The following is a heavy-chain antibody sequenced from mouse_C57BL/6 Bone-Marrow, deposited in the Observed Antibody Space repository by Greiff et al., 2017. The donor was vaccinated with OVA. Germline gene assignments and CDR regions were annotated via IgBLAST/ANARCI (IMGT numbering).Heavy chain of an antibody. CDR3: ARFTTVVENFDY. V-gene: IGHV5-16*01. D-gene: IGHD1-1*01. CDR2: INYDGSST. J-gene: IGHJ2*01. Sequence: EVQLMESEGGLVQPGSSMKLSCTASGFTFSDYYMAWVRQVPEKGLEWVANINYDGSSTYYLDSLKSRFIISRDNAKNILYLQMSSLKSEDTATYYCARFTTVVENFDYWGQGTTLTVSS. CDR1: GFTFSDYY.